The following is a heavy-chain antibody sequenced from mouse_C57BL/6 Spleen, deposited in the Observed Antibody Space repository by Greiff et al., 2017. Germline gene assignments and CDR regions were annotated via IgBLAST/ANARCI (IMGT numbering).Heavy chain of an antibody. CDR2: IYPGDGDT. V-gene: IGHV1-82*01. CDR1: GYAFSSSW. CDR3: ARSEGHGFDY. Sequence: QVQLQQSGPELVKPGASVKISCKASGYAFSSSWMNWVKQRPGKGLEWIGRIYPGDGDTNYNGKFKGKATLTADKSSSTAYMQLSSLTSEDSAVYFCARSEGHGFDYWGQGTTLTVSS. D-gene: IGHD3-1*01. J-gene: IGHJ2*01.